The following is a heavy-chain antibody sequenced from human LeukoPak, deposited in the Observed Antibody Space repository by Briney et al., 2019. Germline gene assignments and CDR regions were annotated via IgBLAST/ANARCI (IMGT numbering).Heavy chain of an antibody. V-gene: IGHV1-69*13. CDR2: IIPIFGTA. J-gene: IGHJ5*02. CDR1: GGTFSSYA. Sequence: SVKLSCKASGGTFSSYAISWVRQAPGQGLEWMGGIIPIFGTANYAQKFQGRVTITADESTSTAYMELSSLRSEDTAVYYCARGPGTRNNWFDPWGQGTLVTVSS. CDR3: ARGPGTRNNWFDP.